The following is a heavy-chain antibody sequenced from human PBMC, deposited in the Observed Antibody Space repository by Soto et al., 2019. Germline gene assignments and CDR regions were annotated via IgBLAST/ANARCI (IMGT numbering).Heavy chain of an antibody. Sequence: VQLVQSGAEVKKPGASVKLSCKTSEYVFSRAYVHWVRQAPGQGLQWMGIMNPSTGLTSYAERFQARVSITRDTSPSTVYMELSSLRSDDTAVYYCATFRYYHDSSGQSDAFHIWGQGTMVTVSS. D-gene: IGHD3-22*01. CDR2: MNPSTGLT. J-gene: IGHJ3*02. CDR1: EYVFSRAY. V-gene: IGHV1-46*01. CDR3: ATFRYYHDSSGQSDAFHI.